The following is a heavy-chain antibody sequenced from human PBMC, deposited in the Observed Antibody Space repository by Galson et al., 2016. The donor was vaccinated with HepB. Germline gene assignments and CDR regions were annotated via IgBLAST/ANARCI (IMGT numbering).Heavy chain of an antibody. CDR1: GDSMSPYY. J-gene: IGHJ4*02. CDR3: ARAMVWYAGRDLHPISHFDF. Sequence: SETLSLTCTVSGDSMSPYYWTWIRQPPGKGLEWIGYIYYSGGTNYNPSLESRVTISVDASNNQFSLKLDSVTAADTAVYYCARAMVWYAGRDLHPISHFDFWGQGALVTVSS. D-gene: IGHD2-8*01. CDR2: IYYSGGT. V-gene: IGHV4-59*01.